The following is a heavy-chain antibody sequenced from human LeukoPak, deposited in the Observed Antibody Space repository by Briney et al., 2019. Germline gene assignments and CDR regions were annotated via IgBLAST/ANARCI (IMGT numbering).Heavy chain of an antibody. V-gene: IGHV3-21*04. CDR2: ISSSGSYI. D-gene: IGHD3-22*01. J-gene: IGHJ4*02. CDR1: AFTFSSYS. Sequence: GGSLRLSCAASAFTFSSYSMNWVRQAPGKGLEWVSSISSSGSYIYYADSVKGRFTISRDNSMDTLYLQMNSLRAEDTAMYYCAKDPADFDSSGQTYFDNWGQGTLVTVSS. CDR3: AKDPADFDSSGQTYFDN.